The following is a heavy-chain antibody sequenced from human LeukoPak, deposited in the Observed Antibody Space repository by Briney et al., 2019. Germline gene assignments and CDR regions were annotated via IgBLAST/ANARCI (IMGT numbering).Heavy chain of an antibody. CDR3: ARFGGWYAFDI. V-gene: IGHV4-34*01. J-gene: IGHJ3*02. D-gene: IGHD4-23*01. CDR2: INHSGST. Sequence: SETLSLTCAVYGGSFSGYYWSWIRQPPGKGLEWIGEINHSGSTNYNPSLKSRVTISVDTSKNQFSLKLSSVTAAGTAVYYCARFGGWYAFDIWGQGTMVTVSS. CDR1: GGSFSGYY.